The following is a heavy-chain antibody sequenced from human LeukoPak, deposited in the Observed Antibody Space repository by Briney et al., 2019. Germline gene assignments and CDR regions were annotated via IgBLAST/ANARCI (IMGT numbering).Heavy chain of an antibody. CDR1: GYTFTNYG. Sequence: GASVKVSCKASGYTFTNYGISWVRQAPGQGLEWMGWISAYNGNTNYAQKLQGRVTMTTDTSTSTAYMELRSLRSDDTAVYYCARGFPPRRQYDSSGYYSYYFDYWGQGTLVTVSS. CDR2: ISAYNGNT. J-gene: IGHJ4*02. CDR3: ARGFPPRRQYDSSGYYSYYFDY. V-gene: IGHV1-18*01. D-gene: IGHD3-22*01.